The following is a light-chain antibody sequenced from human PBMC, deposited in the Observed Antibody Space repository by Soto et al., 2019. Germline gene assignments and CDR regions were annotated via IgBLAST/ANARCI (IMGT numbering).Light chain of an antibody. V-gene: IGKV3-11*01. Sequence: EIVLTQSPATLSLSPGERATLSCRASQSVSSYLAWYQRKPGQAPRLLIYDASNRATGIPARFSGSGSGTDFTLTISSLEPEDVAVYYCQQRSNWPPTWTFGQGPKVDIK. CDR2: DAS. CDR3: QQRSNWPPTWT. J-gene: IGKJ1*01. CDR1: QSVSSY.